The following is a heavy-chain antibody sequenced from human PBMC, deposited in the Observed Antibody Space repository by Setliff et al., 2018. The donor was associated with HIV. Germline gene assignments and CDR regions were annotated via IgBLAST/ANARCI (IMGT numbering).Heavy chain of an antibody. Sequence: NPSETLSLTCTVSGGSITRTPYYWGWIRQPPGKGLEWIGSIHHSGTAYDNPSLKSRVTIAVDPSKNQILLRLSSVTVADTAVYYCARLSGGMVPNYWGPGTQVTVSS. V-gene: IGHV4-39*01. CDR2: IHHSGTA. J-gene: IGHJ4*02. D-gene: IGHD3-10*01. CDR3: ARLSGGMVPNY. CDR1: GGSITRTPYY.